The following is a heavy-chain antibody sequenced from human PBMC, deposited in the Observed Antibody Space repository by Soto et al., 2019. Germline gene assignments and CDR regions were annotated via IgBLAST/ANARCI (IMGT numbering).Heavy chain of an antibody. CDR3: ARVVRFLEWLFDY. D-gene: IGHD3-3*01. CDR1: GFTFSSYS. J-gene: IGHJ4*02. V-gene: IGHV3-21*01. CDR2: ISSSSSYI. Sequence: EVQLVESGGGLVKPGGSLRLSCAASGFTFSSYSMNWVRQAPGKGLEWVSSISSSSSYIYYADSVKGRFTISRDNAKNSLYLQMNSLRAEDTAVYYCARVVRFLEWLFDYGGQGTLVTVSS.